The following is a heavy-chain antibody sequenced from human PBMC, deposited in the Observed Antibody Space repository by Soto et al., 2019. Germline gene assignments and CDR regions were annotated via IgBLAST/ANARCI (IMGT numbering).Heavy chain of an antibody. V-gene: IGHV1-18*01. D-gene: IGHD3-9*01. CDR2: ISAYNGNT. CDR1: GYTFTSYG. J-gene: IGHJ4*02. CDR3: ARGSRYFDWLLSGVEGYYFDY. Sequence: ASVKVSCKASGYTFTSYGISWVRQAPGQGLEWMGWISAYNGNTNYAQKLQGRVTMTTDTSTSTAYMELRSLRSDDTAVYYCARGSRYFDWLLSGVEGYYFDYWGQGTLVTVSS.